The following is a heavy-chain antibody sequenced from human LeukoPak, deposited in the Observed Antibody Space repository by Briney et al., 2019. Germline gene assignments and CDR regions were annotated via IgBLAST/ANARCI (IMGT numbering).Heavy chain of an antibody. CDR2: INPNSGGT. D-gene: IGHD3-9*01. CDR1: GYTFTGYY. Sequence: ASVKVSCKASGYTFTGYYMHWVRQAPGQGLEWMGWINPNSGGTNYAQKFQGWVTMTRDTSISTAYMELSRLRSDDTAVYYCARGGELRYFDWLLSGAIDIWGQGTMVTVSS. V-gene: IGHV1-2*04. J-gene: IGHJ3*02. CDR3: ARGGELRYFDWLLSGAIDI.